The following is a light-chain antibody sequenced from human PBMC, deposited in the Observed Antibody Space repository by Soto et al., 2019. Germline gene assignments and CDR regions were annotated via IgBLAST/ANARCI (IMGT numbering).Light chain of an antibody. J-gene: IGLJ2*01. CDR1: SSDAGGYNY. V-gene: IGLV2-14*01. Sequence: QSALTQPASVSGSPGQSITISCTGTSSDAGGYNYVSWYQQHPGKAPKLMIYDVRNRPSGVSNRFSGSKSGNTASLTISGLQAEDEADYYCSSYTSSSTVFGGGTKLTVL. CDR3: SSYTSSSTV. CDR2: DVR.